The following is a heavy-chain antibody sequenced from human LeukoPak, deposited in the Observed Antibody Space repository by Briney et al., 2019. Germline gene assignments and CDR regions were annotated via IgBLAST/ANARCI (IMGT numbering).Heavy chain of an antibody. CDR1: GYRFTDYG. CDR3: ARDRGTTVTTFDY. D-gene: IGHD4-17*01. V-gene: IGHV1-2*02. J-gene: IGHJ4*02. CDR2: INPNSGGT. Sequence: ASVKVSCKASGYRFTDYGISWVRQAPGQGLEWMGWINPNSGGTNYAQKFQGRVTMTRDTSISTAYMELSRLRSDDTAVYYCARDRGTTVTTFDYWGQGTLVTVSS.